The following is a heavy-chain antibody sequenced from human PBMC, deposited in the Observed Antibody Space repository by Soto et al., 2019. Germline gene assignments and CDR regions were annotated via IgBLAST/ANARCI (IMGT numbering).Heavy chain of an antibody. V-gene: IGHV3-15*07. CDR3: TTDLWFGELSDYYGMDV. D-gene: IGHD3-10*01. J-gene: IGHJ6*02. Sequence: EVQLVESGGGLVKPGGSLRLSCAASGFTFSNAWMNWVRQAPGKGLEWVGRIKSKTDGGTTDYAAPVKGRFTISRDDSKNTLYLQMNSLNTEDTAVYYCTTDLWFGELSDYYGMDVWGQGTTVTVSS. CDR1: GFTFSNAW. CDR2: IKSKTDGGTT.